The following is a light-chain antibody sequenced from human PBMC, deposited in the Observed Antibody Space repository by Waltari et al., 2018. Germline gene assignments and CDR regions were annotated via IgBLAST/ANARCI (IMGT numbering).Light chain of an antibody. CDR2: VNSDGSH. V-gene: IGLV4-69*01. Sequence: QLVLTQSPSASASLGASVKLTCTLSNGHSSNIIAWLQQKPEKGPRYLMKVNSDGSHSKGDEIPDRFSGSSSGAERYLTISTVQSEDEADYYCQTGGHGTWVFGGGTKLTVL. CDR1: NGHSSNI. CDR3: QTGGHGTWV. J-gene: IGLJ3*02.